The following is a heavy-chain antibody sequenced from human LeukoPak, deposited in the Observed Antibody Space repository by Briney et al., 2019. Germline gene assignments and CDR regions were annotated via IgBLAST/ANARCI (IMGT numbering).Heavy chain of an antibody. CDR1: GGSISSYY. CDR3: AREGVGHTDFDY. Sequence: PSETLSLTCTVSGGSISSYYWSWLRQPPGKGLEWIGYISYSGNTNYNPSLKSRVTISVDTSKNQFSLRLTSVTAADTAVYYCAREGVGHTDFDYWGQGTLVTVSS. D-gene: IGHD3-10*01. CDR2: ISYSGNT. J-gene: IGHJ4*02. V-gene: IGHV4-59*01.